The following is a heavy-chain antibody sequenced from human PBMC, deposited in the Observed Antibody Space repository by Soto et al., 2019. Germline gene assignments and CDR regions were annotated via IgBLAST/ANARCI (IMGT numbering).Heavy chain of an antibody. CDR1: GGSISSSNYF. J-gene: IGHJ6*02. D-gene: IGHD4-17*01. CDR3: ATYGWGMDV. CDR2: VYVGGNT. V-gene: IGHV4-39*01. Sequence: QLQLQESGPGLVKPSETLSLTCSVSGGSISSSNYFWGWIRQPPGKGLECIGSVYVGGNTDYNPSLNSRVTVSVDPSKKKFSLKLTSVTAADTAVYYCATYGWGMDVWGQGTTVTVSS.